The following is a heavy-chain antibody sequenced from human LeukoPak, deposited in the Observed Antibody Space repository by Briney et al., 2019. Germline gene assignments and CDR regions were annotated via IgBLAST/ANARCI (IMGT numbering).Heavy chain of an antibody. CDR2: INPNSGDT. V-gene: IGHV1-2*02. CDR3: ARVEYCNVGNCYFRPGAY. CDR1: GYSFTRYY. Sequence: ASVTVSCTASGYSFTRYYMHWVRQAPGQGLEWMGWINPNSGDTKYPQKFQGRVTMTRDTSISTAYMELRNLRSDDTAVYYCARVEYCNVGNCYFRPGAYWGQGTLVTISS. J-gene: IGHJ4*02. D-gene: IGHD2-15*01.